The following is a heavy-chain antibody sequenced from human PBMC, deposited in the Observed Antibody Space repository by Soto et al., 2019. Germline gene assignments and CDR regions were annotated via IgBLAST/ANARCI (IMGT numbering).Heavy chain of an antibody. CDR2: ISDSGATT. V-gene: IGHV3-23*01. Sequence: LRLSCAASGFPFGENAMSWVRQAPGKGLEWVSGISDSGATTYYADSVRGRFTISRDNSKNTLYLQMKSLRAEDSASYYCAKEDTSSGSLDYWGQGALVTVSS. CDR1: GFPFGENA. J-gene: IGHJ4*02. D-gene: IGHD6-19*01. CDR3: AKEDTSSGSLDY.